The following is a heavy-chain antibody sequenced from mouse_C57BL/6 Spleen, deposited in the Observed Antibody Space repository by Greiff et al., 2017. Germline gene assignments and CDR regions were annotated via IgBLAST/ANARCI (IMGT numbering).Heavy chain of an antibody. Sequence: QVQLQHSGPELVKPGASVKISCKASGYAFSSSWMNWVKQRPGKGLEWIGRIYPGDGDTNYNGKFKGKATLTADKSSSTAYMQLRSLTSEDSAVYFCARMGYYGSSPYWYFDVWGTVTTVTVSS. CDR3: ARMGYYGSSPYWYFDV. J-gene: IGHJ1*03. D-gene: IGHD1-1*01. CDR2: IYPGDGDT. CDR1: GYAFSSSW. V-gene: IGHV1-82*01.